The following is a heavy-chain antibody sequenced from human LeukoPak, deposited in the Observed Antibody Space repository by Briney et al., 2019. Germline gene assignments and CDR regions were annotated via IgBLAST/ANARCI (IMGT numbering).Heavy chain of an antibody. CDR1: GFSFRNAW. Sequence: PGGSLRLSCAASGFSFRNAWMNWVRQALGKGLEWVGRMKSKTDGGTTDYAAPVKGRFSISRDDSKNTLYLQMNSLKTEDTAVYYCTRGGYYGDFDYWGQGTLVTVSS. CDR3: TRGGYYGDFDY. V-gene: IGHV3-15*01. D-gene: IGHD1-26*01. CDR2: MKSKTDGGTT. J-gene: IGHJ4*02.